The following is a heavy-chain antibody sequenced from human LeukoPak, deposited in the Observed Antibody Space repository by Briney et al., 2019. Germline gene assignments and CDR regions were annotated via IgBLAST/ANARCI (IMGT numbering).Heavy chain of an antibody. CDR2: IYYSGSA. CDR3: ARGQVPLDY. V-gene: IGHV4-59*01. CDR1: GGSISSYY. Sequence: SETLSLTCTVSGGSISSYYWSWIRQPPGKGLEWIGYIYYSGSAKNNPSLKSRVTISVDTSKNQFSLKLSSVTAADTAAYYCARGQVPLDYWGQGTLVTVSS. J-gene: IGHJ4*02.